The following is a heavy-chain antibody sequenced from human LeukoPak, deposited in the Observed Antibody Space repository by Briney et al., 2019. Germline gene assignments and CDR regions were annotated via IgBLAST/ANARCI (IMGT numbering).Heavy chain of an antibody. CDR1: GYTFTGYY. CDR2: INPNSGGT. Sequence: ASVKVSCKASGYTFTGYYMHWVRQAPGQGLEWMGWINPNSGGTNYAQKFQGWVTMTRDTSISTAYMELSRLRSDDTAAYYCARGAFTDRFKAHGVAFDIWGQGTMVTVSS. J-gene: IGHJ3*02. CDR3: ARGAFTDRFKAHGVAFDI. D-gene: IGHD2-8*01. V-gene: IGHV1-2*04.